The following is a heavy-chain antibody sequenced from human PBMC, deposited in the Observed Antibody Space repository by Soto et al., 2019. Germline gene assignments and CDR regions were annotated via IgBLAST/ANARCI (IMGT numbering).Heavy chain of an antibody. D-gene: IGHD3-3*01. CDR1: GGSFSGYY. CDR3: ARNNSPRAWSGYYNYYYYGIDV. CDR2: INHSGST. J-gene: IGHJ6*02. Sequence: QVQLQQWGAGLLKPSETLSLTCAVYGGSFSGYYWSWIRQPPGKGLEWIGEINHSGSTNYNPSLKSRVTISVDTSKNQFSLKLSSVTAADTDVYYCARNNSPRAWSGYYNYYYYGIDVWVQGTTVTVSS. V-gene: IGHV4-34*01.